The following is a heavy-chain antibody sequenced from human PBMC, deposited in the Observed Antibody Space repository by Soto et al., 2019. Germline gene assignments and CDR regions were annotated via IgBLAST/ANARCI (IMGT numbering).Heavy chain of an antibody. CDR2: ISSSSSYI. CDR3: ARWEDYDILTGYYKAANFDY. CDR1: GFTFSSYS. V-gene: IGHV3-21*01. D-gene: IGHD3-9*01. Sequence: GGSLRLSCAASGFTFSSYSMNWVRQAPGKGLEWVSSISSSSSYIYYADSVKGRFTISRDNAKNSLYLRMNSLRAEDTAVYYCARWEDYDILTGYYKAANFDYWGQGTLVTVSS. J-gene: IGHJ4*02.